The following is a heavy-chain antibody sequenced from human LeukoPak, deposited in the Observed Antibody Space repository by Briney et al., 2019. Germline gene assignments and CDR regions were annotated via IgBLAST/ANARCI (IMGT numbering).Heavy chain of an antibody. Sequence: PGGSLRLSCAASGFTFSNYEMDWVRQAPGKRLEWISYISGSGNTMYYADSVKGRFTISRDNAKDSLSLQLNSPRVEDTAVYYCARDAGIDGTDFDYWGQGALVTVSS. V-gene: IGHV3-48*03. CDR3: ARDAGIDGTDFDY. CDR2: ISGSGNTM. D-gene: IGHD5-24*01. CDR1: GFTFSNYE. J-gene: IGHJ4*02.